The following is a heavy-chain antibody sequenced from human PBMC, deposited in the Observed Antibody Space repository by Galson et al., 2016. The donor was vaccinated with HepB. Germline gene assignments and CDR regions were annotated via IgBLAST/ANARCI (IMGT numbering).Heavy chain of an antibody. CDR2: IYSSGTT. Sequence: SETLSLTCTVSGGSISSYYWSWIRQPPGKGLEWIGYIYSSGTTHYNPSLKNRVSISVDTSKDQFSLKLRSVTAADTAVYYCARDVSYDFWSGSYSRFDTWGQGTLVTVSS. CDR3: ARDVSYDFWSGSYSRFDT. V-gene: IGHV4-59*12. D-gene: IGHD3-3*01. CDR1: GGSISSYY. J-gene: IGHJ5*02.